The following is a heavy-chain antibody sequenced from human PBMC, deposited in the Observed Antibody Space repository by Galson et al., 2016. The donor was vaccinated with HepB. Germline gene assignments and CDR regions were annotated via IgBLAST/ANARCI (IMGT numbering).Heavy chain of an antibody. D-gene: IGHD3-22*01. Sequence: SVKVSCKASGYSFTAYGIGWVRQAPGQGLEWMGWIGTYNGYATYAQKLQGRVTMTTDTSTSTAYMELRSMRSGDQAVFYCARNDSSGYYSRWGQGTLVTVSS. V-gene: IGHV1-18*01. CDR3: ARNDSSGYYSR. J-gene: IGHJ4*02. CDR2: IGTYNGYA. CDR1: GYSFTAYG.